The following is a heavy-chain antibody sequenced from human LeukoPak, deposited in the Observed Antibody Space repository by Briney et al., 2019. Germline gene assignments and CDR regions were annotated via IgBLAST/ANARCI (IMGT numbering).Heavy chain of an antibody. J-gene: IGHJ6*03. CDR3: AKSGVRWELTQDYYYYMDV. D-gene: IGHD1-26*01. CDR2: IRYDGSNK. Sequence: GGSLRLSCAASGFTFSNYTMNWVRQAPGKGLEWVAFIRYDGSNKYYADSVKGRFTISRDNSKNTLYLQMNSLRAEDTAVYYCAKSGVRWELTQDYYYYMDVWGKGTTVTVSS. CDR1: GFTFSNYT. V-gene: IGHV3-30*02.